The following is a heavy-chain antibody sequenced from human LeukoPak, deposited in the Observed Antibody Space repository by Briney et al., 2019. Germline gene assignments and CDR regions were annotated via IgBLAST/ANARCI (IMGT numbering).Heavy chain of an antibody. CDR3: ARDGTTVTAGSYYYYYYMDV. D-gene: IGHD4-17*01. CDR2: INSDGSST. V-gene: IGHV3-74*01. J-gene: IGHJ6*03. Sequence: ETLSLTCAVYGGSFSDYYWSWVRQPPGKGLVWVSRINSDGSSTSYADSVKGRFTISRDNAKNTLYLQMNSLRAEDTAVYYCARDGTTVTAGSYYYYYYMDVWGKGTTVTVSS. CDR1: GGSFSDYY.